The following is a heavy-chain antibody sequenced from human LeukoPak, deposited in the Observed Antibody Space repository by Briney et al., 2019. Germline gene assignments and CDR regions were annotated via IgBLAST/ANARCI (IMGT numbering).Heavy chain of an antibody. CDR1: GFTFSSFE. CDR3: AKDRVGGYSFGSPADY. J-gene: IGHJ4*02. Sequence: GGSLRLSCVASGFTFSSFEMHWVRQAPGKGLEWLAFIRYDGSNKYYADSVKGRFTISRDSSKNTLYLQMNSLRAEDTALYYCAKDRVGGYSFGSPADYWGQGTLVTVPS. CDR2: IRYDGSNK. V-gene: IGHV3-30*02. D-gene: IGHD5-18*01.